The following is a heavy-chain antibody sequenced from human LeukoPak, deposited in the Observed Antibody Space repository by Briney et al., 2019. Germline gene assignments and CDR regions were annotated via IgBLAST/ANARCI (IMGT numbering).Heavy chain of an antibody. CDR3: ARGGTYYPCIDY. J-gene: IGHJ4*02. D-gene: IGHD1-26*01. CDR2: ISAYNGKT. Sequence: ASAKVSCKASGYTFTSSYINWVRQAPGQGLEGMGWISAYNGKTNYAQKFQGRVTMTTDSSTSTAYMDLTSLRSDDTAVYYCARGGTYYPCIDYWGQGTLVTVSS. CDR1: GYTFTSSY. V-gene: IGHV1-18*01.